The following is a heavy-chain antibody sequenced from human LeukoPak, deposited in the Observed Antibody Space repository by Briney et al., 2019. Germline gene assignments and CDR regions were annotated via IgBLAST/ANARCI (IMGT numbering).Heavy chain of an antibody. V-gene: IGHV1-18*01. CDR2: ISTYNGNT. D-gene: IGHD6-19*01. CDR1: GYTFTDYG. CDR3: ARVLGRQIAVAGDDY. J-gene: IGHJ4*02. Sequence: ASVKVSCKASGYTFTDYGVHWVRQAPGQGLEWKGWISTYNGNTHNVQNLQDRVAMTTDASTSTAFMELRSLRSDDTAVYYCARVLGRQIAVAGDDYWGQGTLVIVSS.